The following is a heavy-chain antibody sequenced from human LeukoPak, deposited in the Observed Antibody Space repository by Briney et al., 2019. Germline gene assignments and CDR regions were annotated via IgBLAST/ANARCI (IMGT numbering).Heavy chain of an antibody. J-gene: IGHJ4*02. V-gene: IGHV3-23*01. CDR2: ISGSGGST. CDR1: GFTFSSYA. D-gene: IGHD3-22*01. Sequence: PGGSLRLSCAASGFTFSSYAMSWVRQAPGKGLEWVSAISGSGGSTYYADSVKGRFTISRDNSKNTLYLQMNSLRAEDTAVYYCAKDQDYYDSSGSSFPVYWGQGTLVTVSS. CDR3: AKDQDYYDSSGSSFPVY.